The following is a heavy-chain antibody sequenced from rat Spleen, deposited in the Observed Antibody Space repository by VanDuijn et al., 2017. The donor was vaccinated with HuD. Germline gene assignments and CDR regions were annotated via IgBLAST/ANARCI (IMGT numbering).Heavy chain of an antibody. J-gene: IGHJ3*01. D-gene: IGHD1-6*01. V-gene: IGHV5-7*01. CDR2: LSYDGHTT. CDR3: ARRHYGYTDYFDY. Sequence: EVHLVESGGGLVQPGRSLKLSCAASGFTFSDYYMAWVRQAPTKGLEWVATLSYDGHTTYYRDSVKGRFTISRDIAKSTLYLQMDSLGSEDTATYYCARRHYGYTDYFDYWGQGTLVTVSS. CDR1: GFTFSDYY.